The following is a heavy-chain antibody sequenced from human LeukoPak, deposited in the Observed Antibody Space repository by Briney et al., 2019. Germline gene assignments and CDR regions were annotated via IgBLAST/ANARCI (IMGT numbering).Heavy chain of an antibody. J-gene: IGHJ4*02. CDR2: ISYDGSKK. D-gene: IGHD4-11*01. CDR1: GFTFSGST. V-gene: IGHV3-30-3*01. Sequence: GGSLRLSCAASGFTFSGSTMHWVRQAPGKGLEWVAVISYDGSKKYYADSAKGRFTISKDNSRNTLYLEMNSLRAEDTAMYYCARDVGKDTITTEIEYWGQGTLVTVSS. CDR3: ARDVGKDTITTEIEY.